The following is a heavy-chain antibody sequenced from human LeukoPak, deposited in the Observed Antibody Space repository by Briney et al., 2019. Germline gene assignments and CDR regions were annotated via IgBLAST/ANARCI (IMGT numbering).Heavy chain of an antibody. D-gene: IGHD1-26*01. CDR2: IYTSGST. CDR1: GGSISSYY. CDR3: ARVSYSGSYLRPFDY. V-gene: IGHV4-4*07. Sequence: PSETLSLTCTVSGGSISSYYWSWIRQPAGKGLEWIGRIYTSGSTNYNPSLKSRVTISVDASKNQFSLKLSSVTAADTAVYYCARVSYSGSYLRPFDYWGQGTLVTVSS. J-gene: IGHJ4*02.